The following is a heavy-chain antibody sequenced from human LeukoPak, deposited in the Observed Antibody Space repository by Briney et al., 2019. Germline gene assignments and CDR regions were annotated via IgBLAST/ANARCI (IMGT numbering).Heavy chain of an antibody. CDR1: GFTFSSYE. CDR3: ARDLVGATAFDY. J-gene: IGHJ4*02. D-gene: IGHD1-26*01. CDR2: ISSSGSTI. V-gene: IGHV3-48*03. Sequence: GGSLRLSCAASGFTFSSYEMNWVRQAPGKGLEWVSYISSSGSTIYYADSVKGRFTISRGNAKNSLYLQMNSLRAEDTAVYYCARDLVGATAFDYWGQGTLVTVSS.